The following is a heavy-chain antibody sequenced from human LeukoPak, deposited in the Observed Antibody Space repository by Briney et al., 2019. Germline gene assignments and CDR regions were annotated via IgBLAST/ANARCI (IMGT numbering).Heavy chain of an antibody. J-gene: IGHJ3*02. V-gene: IGHV4-30-4*01. CDR3: ARDRYCSGGSCYYLRFGDAFDI. CDR1: GGSISSGDYY. Sequence: SETLSLTCTVSGGSISSGDYYWSWIRQPPGKGLEWIGYIYYSGSTYYNPSLKRRVTISVDTSKNQFSLKLSSVTAADTAVYYCARDRYCSGGSCYYLRFGDAFDIWGQGTMVTVSS. CDR2: IYYSGST. D-gene: IGHD2-15*01.